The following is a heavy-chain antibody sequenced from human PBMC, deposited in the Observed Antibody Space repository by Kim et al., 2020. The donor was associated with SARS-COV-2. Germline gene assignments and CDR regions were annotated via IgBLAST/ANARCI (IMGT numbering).Heavy chain of an antibody. J-gene: IGHJ5*02. CDR2: T. CDR3: ARGSGYGRWFDP. D-gene: IGHD3-10*01. Sequence: TDHHPSLKSRVTISADTSKNQFSLKVRSVTAADTAVYYCARGSGYGRWFDPWGEGTLVTVSS. V-gene: IGHV4-59*09.